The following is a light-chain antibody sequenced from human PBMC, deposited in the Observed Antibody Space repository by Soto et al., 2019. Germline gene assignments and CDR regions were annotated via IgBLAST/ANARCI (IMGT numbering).Light chain of an antibody. V-gene: IGKV1-5*01. CDR2: DAS. J-gene: IGKJ1*01. CDR3: QQYETFSGT. CDR1: QSISGW. Sequence: DIQMTQSPSTLSASVGDRVTITCRASQSISGWLAWYQQKPGEAPKLLIYDASALPRGVPSRFSCSGSGTKFTLTIASLHPDDFATYYCQQYETFSGTFGPGTKVDIK.